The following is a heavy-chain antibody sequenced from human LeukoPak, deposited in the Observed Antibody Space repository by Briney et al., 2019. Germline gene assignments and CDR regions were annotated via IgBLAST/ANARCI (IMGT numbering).Heavy chain of an antibody. Sequence: SETLSLTCTVSGGSISSSSYYWGWIRQPPGKGLEWIGSIYYSGSTYYNPSLKSRVTISVDTSKNQFSLKLSSVTAADTAVYYCARVDSSGYCFYFDYWGQGTLVTVSS. CDR1: GGSISSSSYY. V-gene: IGHV4-39*07. D-gene: IGHD3-22*01. J-gene: IGHJ4*02. CDR2: IYYSGST. CDR3: ARVDSSGYCFYFDY.